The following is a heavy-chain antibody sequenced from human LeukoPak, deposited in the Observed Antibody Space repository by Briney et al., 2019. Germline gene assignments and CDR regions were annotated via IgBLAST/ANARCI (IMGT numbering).Heavy chain of an antibody. Sequence: SVKVSCKASGGTFSSYAISWVRQAPGQGLEWMGGIIPIFGTANYAQKFQGRVTITADESTSTAYMELSSLRSEDTAVYYRARIGGIAAAGLVDYWGQGTLVTVSS. J-gene: IGHJ4*02. D-gene: IGHD6-13*01. CDR1: GGTFSSYA. CDR3: ARIGGIAAAGLVDY. V-gene: IGHV1-69*13. CDR2: IIPIFGTA.